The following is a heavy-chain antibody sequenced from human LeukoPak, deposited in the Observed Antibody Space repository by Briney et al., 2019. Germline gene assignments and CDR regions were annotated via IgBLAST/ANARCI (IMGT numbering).Heavy chain of an antibody. V-gene: IGHV4-59*01. Sequence: SETLSLTCTVSGGSISSYYWSWIRQPPGKGLEWIGYIYYIGSTNYNPSLKSRVTISVDTSKNQFSPKLSSVTAADTAVYYCARDRIAVAGDNWFDPWGQGTLVTVCS. CDR1: GGSISSYY. J-gene: IGHJ5*02. D-gene: IGHD6-19*01. CDR3: ARDRIAVAGDNWFDP. CDR2: IYYIGST.